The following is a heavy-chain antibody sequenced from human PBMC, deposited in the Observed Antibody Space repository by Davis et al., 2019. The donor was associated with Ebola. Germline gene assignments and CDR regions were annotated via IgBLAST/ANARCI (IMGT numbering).Heavy chain of an antibody. J-gene: IGHJ6*04. CDR1: GFTFSSYA. CDR2: ISGSGGST. Sequence: GGSLRLSCAASGFTFSSYAMSWVRQAPGKGLEWVSAISGSGGSTYYADSVKGRFTISRDNSKNTLYLQMNSLRAEDTAVYYCARAGGIAAAGMYGSRYYYYGMDVWGKGTTVTVSS. V-gene: IGHV3-23*01. D-gene: IGHD6-13*01. CDR3: ARAGGIAAAGMYGSRYYYYGMDV.